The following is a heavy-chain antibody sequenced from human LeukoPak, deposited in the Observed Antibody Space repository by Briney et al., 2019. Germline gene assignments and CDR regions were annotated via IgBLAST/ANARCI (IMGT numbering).Heavy chain of an antibody. J-gene: IGHJ4*02. Sequence: SQTLSLTCAISGDSVSNNSAAWNWIRQSPSRGLEWLGRTYYRSKWYNDYAVSVTSRITISPDTSKNQFPLQLKSVTPEDTAVYYCARGRSWGESGFDYWGQGTLVTVSS. CDR2: TYYRSKWYN. CDR1: GDSVSNNSAA. D-gene: IGHD6-13*01. CDR3: ARGRSWGESGFDY. V-gene: IGHV6-1*01.